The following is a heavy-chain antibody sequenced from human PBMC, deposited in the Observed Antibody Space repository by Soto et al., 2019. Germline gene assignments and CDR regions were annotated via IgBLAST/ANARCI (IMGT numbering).Heavy chain of an antibody. Sequence: GASVKVSCKASGGTFSTYAINWVRQAPGQGLEWMGGIIPIFGTANYAQKFQGRVTITADESTRTADMELRSLRSEDTAVYYCARAIYAVVNVAHYYGRNIWGQGTSGTVSS. D-gene: IGHD3-3*01. CDR2: IIPIFGTA. CDR3: ARAIYAVVNVAHYYGRNI. CDR1: GGTFSTYA. J-gene: IGHJ6*02. V-gene: IGHV1-69*13.